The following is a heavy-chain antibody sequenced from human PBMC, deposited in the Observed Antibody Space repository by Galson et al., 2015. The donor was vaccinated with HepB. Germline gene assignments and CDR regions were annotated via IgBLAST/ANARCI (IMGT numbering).Heavy chain of an antibody. Sequence: LSLTCTVSGGSLNSSNYYWVWIRPSPGKGLEWIGSMHYSGRTYQNPSLKSRVTISIDTSKNQFSLKLSSVTAADTAGYNCARDSAFSMIVVVPYWYFDLWGRGTLVTVSS. CDR3: ARDSAFSMIVVVPYWYFDL. V-gene: IGHV4-39*07. CDR2: MHYSGRT. J-gene: IGHJ2*01. D-gene: IGHD3-22*01. CDR1: GGSLNSSNYY.